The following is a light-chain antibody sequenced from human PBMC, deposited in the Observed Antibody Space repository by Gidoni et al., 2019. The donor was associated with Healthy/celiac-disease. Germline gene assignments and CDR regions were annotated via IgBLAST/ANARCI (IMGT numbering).Light chain of an antibody. CDR1: QCVSSN. CDR2: GSS. CDR3: QQNNNWPPG. J-gene: IGKJ3*01. Sequence: EIVMTHSPPTLSVSPGERATLSCRASQCVSSNLAWYQQKPGQAPRRLIYGSSTRATDTPPRFRGRGSGTEVTLTISSLQSEEFAVYYCQQNNNWPPGVGTVTKVDIK. V-gene: IGKV3-15*01.